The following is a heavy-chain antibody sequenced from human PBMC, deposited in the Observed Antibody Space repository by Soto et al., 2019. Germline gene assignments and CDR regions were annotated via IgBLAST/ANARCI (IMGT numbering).Heavy chain of an antibody. CDR2: ISYDGSNK. D-gene: IGHD4-17*01. Sequence: AGGSLRLSCAASGFTFSSYGMHWVRQAPGKGLEWVAVISYDGSNKYYADSVKGRFTISRDNSKNTLYLQMNSLRAEDTAVYYCAKEDLYGGKIPYFDYWGQGTLVTVSS. V-gene: IGHV3-30*18. CDR3: AKEDLYGGKIPYFDY. CDR1: GFTFSSYG. J-gene: IGHJ4*02.